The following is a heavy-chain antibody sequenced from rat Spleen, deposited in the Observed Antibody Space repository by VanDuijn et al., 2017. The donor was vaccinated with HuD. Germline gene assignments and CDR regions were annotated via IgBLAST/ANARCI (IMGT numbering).Heavy chain of an antibody. V-gene: IGHV5-25*01. D-gene: IGHD1-4*01. CDR2: ISNSGVNT. CDR3: TRGGITFDY. Sequence: EVQLEESGGGLVQPGRSLKLSCVASGFILSKYDMAWVLQAPTKGLEWVASISNSGVNTYYRDSVKGRFTISRDNAKSTLYLQMDSLRSEDTATYFCTRGGITFDYWGQGVMVTVSS. CDR1: GFILSKYD. J-gene: IGHJ2*01.